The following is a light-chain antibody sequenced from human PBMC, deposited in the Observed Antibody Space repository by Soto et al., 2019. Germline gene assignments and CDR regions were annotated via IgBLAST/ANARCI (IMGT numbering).Light chain of an antibody. CDR3: QQYHNLWT. CDR1: QSVSGY. CDR2: RAS. J-gene: IGKJ1*01. V-gene: IGKV3-15*01. Sequence: EIVLTQSPDTLSLSPGERATLSCRASQSVSGYLGWYQQKPGQAPRLLIYRASTRATGTPARFSGSGSGTEFTLTITSLQSEDFALYYCQQYHNLWTFGQGTKVDI.